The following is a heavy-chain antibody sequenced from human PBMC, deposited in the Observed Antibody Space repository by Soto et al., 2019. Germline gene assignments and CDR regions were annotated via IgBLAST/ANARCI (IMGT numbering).Heavy chain of an antibody. CDR2: IDSDGSRT. CDR1: GLTFSSHW. J-gene: IGHJ3*02. D-gene: IGHD2-21*01. CDR3: ARGVRGAYGLDI. V-gene: IGHV3-74*01. Sequence: EVQLVESGGGLVQPGGSLRLSCAASGLTFSSHWMHWVRQAPGKGLVWVSRIDSDGSRTNYADSVKGRFTISRDNAKNKVYLQMNSLRVEETAVYYCARGVRGAYGLDIWGQGTMVTVSS.